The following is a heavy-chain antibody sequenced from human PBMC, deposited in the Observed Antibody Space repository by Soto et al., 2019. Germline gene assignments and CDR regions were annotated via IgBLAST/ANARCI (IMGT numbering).Heavy chain of an antibody. CDR1: GFIFSSYA. CDR3: ARAFSGSYPNFDY. Sequence: QIQLVESGGGVVQPGGSLRLSCLASGFIFSSYAMHWVRQAPGKGLEWVAVITYDGANGYYADSVRGRFAISRDNSKSTLFLQMNSLRPEDTAVYYCARAFSGSYPNFDYWGQGTMVTVSS. CDR2: ITYDGANG. D-gene: IGHD1-26*01. V-gene: IGHV3-30*09. J-gene: IGHJ4*02.